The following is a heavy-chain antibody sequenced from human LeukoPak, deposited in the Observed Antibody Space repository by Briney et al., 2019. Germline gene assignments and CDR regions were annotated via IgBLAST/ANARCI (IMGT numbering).Heavy chain of an antibody. V-gene: IGHV3-7*03. CDR1: GFTFGKYW. Sequence: PGGSLRLFCVASGFTFGKYWMSWVRQAPGKGLEWVANIKLDGSEKNYVDSVKGRFTISRDNTKNSLYLQMNSLRAEDTAVYYCTTSIDYWGQGTLVTVSS. CDR3: TTSIDY. D-gene: IGHD4-17*01. CDR2: IKLDGSEK. J-gene: IGHJ4*02.